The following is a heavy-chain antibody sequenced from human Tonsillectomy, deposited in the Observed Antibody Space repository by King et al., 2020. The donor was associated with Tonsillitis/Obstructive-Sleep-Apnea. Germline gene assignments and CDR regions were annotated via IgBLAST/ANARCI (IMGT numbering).Heavy chain of an antibody. CDR3: ARLSGGYSYGRYYYYMDV. CDR2: SYSGGST. Sequence: VQLVESGGGLVQPGGSLRLSCAASGFTVSSNYMSWVRQAPGKGLEWVSVSYSGGSTYYADSVKGRFTISRHNSKNTLYLQMNSLRAEDTAVYYCARLSGGYSYGRYYYYMDVWGKGTTVTVSS. D-gene: IGHD5-18*01. J-gene: IGHJ6*03. CDR1: GFTVSSNY. V-gene: IGHV3-53*04.